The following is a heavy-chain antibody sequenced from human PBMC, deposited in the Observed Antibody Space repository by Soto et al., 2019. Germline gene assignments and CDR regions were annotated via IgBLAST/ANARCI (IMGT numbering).Heavy chain of an antibody. CDR3: ARGDAMDV. J-gene: IGHJ6*02. CDR1: NYIFSNYA. V-gene: IGHV1-18*01. CDR2: ISINNGNA. Sequence: QLQLVQSGAEVKEPGASVRLSCRASNYIFSNYAVSWVRQAPGQGLEWLGWISINNGNAKHGQRVQGRITLAADTLTTTAYMELKNLRSDDTGVYYCARGDAMDVWGQGTTVTVSS.